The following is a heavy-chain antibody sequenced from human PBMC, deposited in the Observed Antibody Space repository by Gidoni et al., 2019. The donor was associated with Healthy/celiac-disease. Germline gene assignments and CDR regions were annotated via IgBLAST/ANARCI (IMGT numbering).Heavy chain of an antibody. D-gene: IGHD2-2*01. V-gene: IGHV3-53*01. J-gene: IGHJ6*02. Sequence: EVQLVESGGGLIQPGGSLRLSCAASGFTVSSHYMSWVRQAPGKGLEWVSVIYSGGSTYYADSVKGRFTISRDNSKNTLYLQMNSLRAEDTAVYYCATTVVPNPAYYYYGMDVWGQGTTVTVSS. CDR1: GFTVSSHY. CDR2: IYSGGST. CDR3: ATTVVPNPAYYYYGMDV.